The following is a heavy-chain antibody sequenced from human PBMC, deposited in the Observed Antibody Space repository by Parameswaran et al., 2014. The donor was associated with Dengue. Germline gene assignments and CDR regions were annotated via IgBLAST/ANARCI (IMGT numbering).Heavy chain of an antibody. J-gene: IGHJ4*02. Sequence: VRQAPGKGRGVGFSYISSSGSTIYYADSVKGRFTISRDNAKNSLYLQMNSLRAEDTAVYYCARAYYYDSSGYYWGKYYFDYWGQGTLVTVSS. CDR3: ARAYYYDSSGYYWGKYYFDY. CDR2: ISSSGSTI. D-gene: IGHD3-22*01. V-gene: IGHV3-48*03.